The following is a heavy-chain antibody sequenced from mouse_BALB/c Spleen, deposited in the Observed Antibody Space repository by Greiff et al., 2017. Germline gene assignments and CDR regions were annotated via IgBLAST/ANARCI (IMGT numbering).Heavy chain of an antibody. Sequence: QVQLQQPGAELVKPGASVTLSCKASGYTFTSYWMHWVKQRPGQGLEWIGEIDPSDSYTNYNQKFKGKATLTVDKSSSTAYMQLSSLTSEDSAVYYCARGGLRYAMDYWGQGTSVTVSA. D-gene: IGHD3-1*01. CDR3: ARGGLRYAMDY. V-gene: IGHV1-69*02. CDR2: IDPSDSYT. CDR1: GYTFTSYW. J-gene: IGHJ4*01.